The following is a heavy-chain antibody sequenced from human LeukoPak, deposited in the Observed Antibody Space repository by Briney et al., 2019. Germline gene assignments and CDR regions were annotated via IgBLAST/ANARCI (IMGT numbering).Heavy chain of an antibody. CDR3: ARVGPPELRYFDLNPPGGYFDY. CDR2: ISSSGSTI. J-gene: IGHJ4*02. Sequence: GGSLRLSCAASGFTFSSYEMNWVRQAPGKGLEWVSYISSSGSTIYYADSVKGRFTISRDNAKNSLYLQMNSLRAEDTAVYYCARVGPPELRYFDLNPPGGYFDYWGQGTLVTVSS. CDR1: GFTFSSYE. D-gene: IGHD3-9*01. V-gene: IGHV3-48*03.